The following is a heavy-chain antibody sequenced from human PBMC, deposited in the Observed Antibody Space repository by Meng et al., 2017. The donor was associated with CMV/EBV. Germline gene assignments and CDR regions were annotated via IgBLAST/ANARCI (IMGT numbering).Heavy chain of an antibody. J-gene: IGHJ5*02. CDR1: GFTFSSYA. V-gene: IGHV3-30-3*01. D-gene: IGHD3-10*01. CDR3: ARVFVRGVIKNNWFDP. CDR2: ISYDGSNK. Sequence: SGFTFSSYAMHWVRQAPGKGLEWVAVISYDGSNKYYADSVKGRFTISRDNSKNTLYLQMNSLRAEDTAVYYCARVFVRGVIKNNWFDPWGQGTLVTV.